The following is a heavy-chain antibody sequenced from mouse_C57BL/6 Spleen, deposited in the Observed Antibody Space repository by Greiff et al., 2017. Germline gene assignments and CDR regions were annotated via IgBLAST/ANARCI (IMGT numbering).Heavy chain of an antibody. CDR3: ARIFHYYGSSHWYFDV. CDR1: GFNIKDYY. CDR2: IDPEDGAT. Sequence: VQLKQSGAELVKPGASVKLSCTASGFNIKDYYMHWVKQRTEQGLEWIGRIDPEDGATKYAPKFQGKATITADTSSNTAYLQLSSLTSEATAVYYCARIFHYYGSSHWYFDVWGTGTTVTVSS. J-gene: IGHJ1*03. D-gene: IGHD1-1*01. V-gene: IGHV14-2*01.